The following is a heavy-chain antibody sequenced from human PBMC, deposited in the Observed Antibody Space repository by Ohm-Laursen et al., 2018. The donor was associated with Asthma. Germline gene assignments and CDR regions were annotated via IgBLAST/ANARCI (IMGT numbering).Heavy chain of an antibody. CDR1: GFTFSSYA. Sequence: SLRLSCSASGFTFSSYAMSWVRQAPGKGLEWVSAISGSGGSTYYADSVKGRFTISRDNSKNTLYLQMNSLRAEDTAVYYCAKEYTYSSGFDYWGQGTLVTVSS. V-gene: IGHV3-23*01. CDR2: ISGSGGST. J-gene: IGHJ4*02. CDR3: AKEYTYSSGFDY. D-gene: IGHD6-19*01.